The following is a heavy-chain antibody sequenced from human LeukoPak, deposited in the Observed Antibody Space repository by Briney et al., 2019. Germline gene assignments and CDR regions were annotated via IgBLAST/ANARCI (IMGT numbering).Heavy chain of an antibody. CDR1: RGSISGYY. CDR2: IYYTGTT. CDR3: AIRSGRNYYGVDV. Sequence: SETLSLTCTVSRGSISGYYWNWLRPPPGKGLAWIGYIYYTGTTSYNPSLNSRVSISIDTSKNQFSLTLTSVTVADTAVYYCAIRSGRNYYGVDVWGQGNTVTVSS. D-gene: IGHD6-19*01. J-gene: IGHJ6*02. V-gene: IGHV4-59*08.